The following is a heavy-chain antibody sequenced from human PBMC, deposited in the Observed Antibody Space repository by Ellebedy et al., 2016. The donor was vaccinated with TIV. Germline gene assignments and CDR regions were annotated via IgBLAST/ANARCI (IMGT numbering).Heavy chain of an antibody. Sequence: GGSLRLSCAASGFTVSSNYMSWVRQAPGKGLEWVSVIYSGGSTYYADSVKGRFTISRDNSKNTLFLQMNSLRAEDKAVYYCGTPGGYVSGFGQWGQGTLVIVSS. J-gene: IGHJ4*02. CDR1: GFTVSSNY. D-gene: IGHD2-15*01. CDR2: IYSGGST. CDR3: GTPGGYVSGFGQ. V-gene: IGHV3-53*01.